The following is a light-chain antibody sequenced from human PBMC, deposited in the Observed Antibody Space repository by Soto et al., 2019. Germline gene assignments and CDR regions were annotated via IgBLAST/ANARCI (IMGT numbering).Light chain of an antibody. CDR2: EVT. V-gene: IGLV2-8*01. CDR1: TSDVGAYKY. CDR3: TSYVGNDIWV. J-gene: IGLJ3*02. Sequence: QSALTQPPSASGSPGQPATIPCPGPTSDVGAYKYVSWYQQYPGKAPKLMIYEVTKRPSGVPDRFSGSKSGNTASLTVSGLQAEDEADYYCTSYVGNDIWVFGGGTKLTVL.